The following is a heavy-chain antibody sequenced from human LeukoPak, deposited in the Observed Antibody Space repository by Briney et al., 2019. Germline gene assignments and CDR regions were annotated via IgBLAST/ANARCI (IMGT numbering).Heavy chain of an antibody. J-gene: IGHJ3*02. Sequence: HPGGSLRLSCAASGFTFSSYWMHWVRQAPAKGLVWVSRIKSDGSSTSYAEFVKGRFTISRDNAKNTLYLQMNSLRAEDTAVYYCARRSAARDAFDIWGQGTMVTVSS. CDR2: IKSDGSST. CDR3: ARRSAARDAFDI. D-gene: IGHD6-6*01. CDR1: GFTFSSYW. V-gene: IGHV3-74*01.